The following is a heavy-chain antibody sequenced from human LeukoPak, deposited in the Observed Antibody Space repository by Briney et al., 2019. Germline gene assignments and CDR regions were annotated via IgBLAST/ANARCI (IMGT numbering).Heavy chain of an antibody. CDR1: GYTFASYY. J-gene: IGHJ4*02. D-gene: IGHD1-26*01. Sequence: ASVKVSCKASGYTFASYYMHWVRQAPGQGLEWMGIINPSGGSTTYGQKFQGRVTMTRDTSTSTVYVELSSLRSEDTAVYYCARDSTPTYYSGTYYFEYWGQGTLVTGSS. CDR2: INPSGGST. CDR3: ARDSTPTYYSGTYYFEY. V-gene: IGHV1-46*01.